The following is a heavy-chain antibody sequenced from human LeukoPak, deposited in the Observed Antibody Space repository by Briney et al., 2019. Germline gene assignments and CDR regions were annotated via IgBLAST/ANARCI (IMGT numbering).Heavy chain of an antibody. Sequence: PSETLSLTCTVSGDSISSGGYYWSWIRQPPGKGLEWIGYIYHSGSGDYNASLKSRVTISIDRSKKQFSLKLSSVTAADTAVYYCARADDFRSGYSFDSWGQGILVTVSS. D-gene: IGHD3-3*01. CDR3: ARADDFRSGYSFDS. CDR2: IYHSGSG. CDR1: GDSISSGGYY. J-gene: IGHJ4*02. V-gene: IGHV4-30-2*01.